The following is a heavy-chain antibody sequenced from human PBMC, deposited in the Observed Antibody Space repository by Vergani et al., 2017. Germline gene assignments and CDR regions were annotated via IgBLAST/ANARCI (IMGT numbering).Heavy chain of an antibody. CDR3: ARGAGHYDSSGYYYGGLDY. D-gene: IGHD3-22*01. CDR1: GGTFSSYA. Sequence: QVQLVQSGAEVKKPGSSVKVSCKASGGTFSSYAISWVRQAPGQGLEWMGRIIPIFGTANYAQKFQGRVTITADESTSTAYMGLSSLRSEDTAVYYCARGAGHYDSSGYYYGGLDYWGQGTLVTVSS. J-gene: IGHJ4*02. V-gene: IGHV1-69*18. CDR2: IIPIFGTA.